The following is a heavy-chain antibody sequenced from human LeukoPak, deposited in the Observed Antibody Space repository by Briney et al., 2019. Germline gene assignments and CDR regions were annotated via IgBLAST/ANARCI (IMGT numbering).Heavy chain of an antibody. CDR2: IWYDGSNK. V-gene: IGHV3-33*01. CDR1: GFTFSSYG. CDR3: ARQVSDYYYHYMDV. Sequence: GRSLRLSCAASGFTFSSYGMHWVRQAPGKGLEWVAVIWYDGSNKYYADSVKGRFTISRDNSKNTLYLQMNSLRAEDTAVYYCARQVSDYYYHYMDVWGEGTTVIVSS. J-gene: IGHJ6*03.